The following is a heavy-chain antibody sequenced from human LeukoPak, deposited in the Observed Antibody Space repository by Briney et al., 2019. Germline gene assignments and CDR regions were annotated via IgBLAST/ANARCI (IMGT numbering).Heavy chain of an antibody. CDR3: ARVRDTILPYYFDY. CDR2: ISSASFVV. D-gene: IGHD3-3*01. V-gene: IGHV3-11*01. CDR1: GFTFSDYY. J-gene: IGHJ4*02. Sequence: GGSLRLSCEASGFTFSDYYMSWVRQAPGKGLECISHISSASFVVDYGESVKGRTTISRDNAKNSLYLQMNSLTAEDTAVYYCARVRDTILPYYFDYWGQGILVAVSS.